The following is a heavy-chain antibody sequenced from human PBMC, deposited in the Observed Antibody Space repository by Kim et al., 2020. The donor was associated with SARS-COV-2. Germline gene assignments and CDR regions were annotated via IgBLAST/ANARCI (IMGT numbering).Heavy chain of an antibody. V-gene: IGHV3-23*01. CDR2: ISGSGGST. Sequence: GGSLRLSCAASGFTFSSYAMSWVRQAPGKGLEWVSAISGSGGSTYYADSVKGRFTISRDNSKNTLYLQMNSLRAEDTAVYYCAKDFIDYDSSGYYLRSDPDYYYGMDVWGQGTTVTVSS. CDR3: AKDFIDYDSSGYYLRSDPDYYYGMDV. CDR1: GFTFSSYA. D-gene: IGHD3-22*01. J-gene: IGHJ6*02.